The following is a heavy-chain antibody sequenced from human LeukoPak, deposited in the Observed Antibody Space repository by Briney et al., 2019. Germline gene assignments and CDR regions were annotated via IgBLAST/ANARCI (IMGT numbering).Heavy chain of an antibody. Sequence: GGSLRLSCAASGFTFSGSAMHWVRQASGERLEWVGRIRSKANSYATAYAASVKGRFTISRDDSKNTAYLQMNSLKTEDTAVYYCTTLAVAGGYWGQETLVTVSS. CDR1: GFTFSGSA. J-gene: IGHJ4*02. D-gene: IGHD6-19*01. V-gene: IGHV3-73*01. CDR2: IRSKANSYAT. CDR3: TTLAVAGGY.